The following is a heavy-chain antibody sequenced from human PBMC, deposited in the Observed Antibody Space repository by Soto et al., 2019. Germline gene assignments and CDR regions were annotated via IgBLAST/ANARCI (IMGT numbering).Heavy chain of an antibody. Sequence: QVQLQQWGAGLLKPSETLSLTCDVYGGSFGGYFWSWIRQPPGKGLEWIGEINHGGSTNYNPSLKSRITISVDTSKNKFSLKLSSVTAADAAVYYCARQGAVTVMFYYHGMDVWGQGTSVTVSS. CDR3: ARQGAVTVMFYYHGMDV. CDR2: INHGGST. J-gene: IGHJ6*02. V-gene: IGHV4-34*02. D-gene: IGHD2-21*02. CDR1: GGSFGGYF.